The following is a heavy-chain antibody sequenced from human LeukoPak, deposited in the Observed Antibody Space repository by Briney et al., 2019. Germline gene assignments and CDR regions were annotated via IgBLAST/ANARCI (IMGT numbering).Heavy chain of an antibody. J-gene: IGHJ4*02. Sequence: GGSLRLSCAASGFTFSNAWMSWVRQAPGKGLEWVGRIKSKTDGGTTDYAAPVKGRFTISRDDSKNTLYLQMNSLKTEDTAVYYCTTDGGGYCTNGVCYSSPDGVVVVWGQGTLVTVSS. CDR3: TTDGGGYCTNGVCYSSPDGVVVV. CDR1: GFTFSNAW. CDR2: IKSKTDGGTT. V-gene: IGHV3-15*01. D-gene: IGHD2-8*01.